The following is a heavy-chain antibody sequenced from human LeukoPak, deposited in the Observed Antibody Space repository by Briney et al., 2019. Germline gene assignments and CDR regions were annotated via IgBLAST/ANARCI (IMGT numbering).Heavy chain of an antibody. CDR1: GGTFSSYA. CDR2: ITPIFGTA. J-gene: IGHJ4*02. V-gene: IGHV1-69*05. CDR3: ARGSSPGIAAAGNLDY. Sequence: SVKVSCKASGGTFSSYAISWVRQAPGQGLEWMGGITPIFGTANYAQKFQGRVTITTDESTSTAYMELSSLRSEDTAVYYCARGSSPGIAAAGNLDYWGQGTLVTVSS. D-gene: IGHD6-13*01.